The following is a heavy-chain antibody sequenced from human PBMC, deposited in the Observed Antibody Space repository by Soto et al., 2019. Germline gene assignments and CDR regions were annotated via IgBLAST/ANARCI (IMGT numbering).Heavy chain of an antibody. D-gene: IGHD2-2*03. CDR2: ISRSGSDI. J-gene: IGHJ6*02. Sequence: VGSLRLSCAASGFTFSDYSMNWVRQAPGKGLEWVSYISRSGSDIHYADSVKGRFTISRDNAKNSLFLQMNSLRAEDTAVYYCATVGYCSSTSCQTRYYYGMDVWGQGTTVTVSS. CDR1: GFTFSDYS. CDR3: ATVGYCSSTSCQTRYYYGMDV. V-gene: IGHV3-11*01.